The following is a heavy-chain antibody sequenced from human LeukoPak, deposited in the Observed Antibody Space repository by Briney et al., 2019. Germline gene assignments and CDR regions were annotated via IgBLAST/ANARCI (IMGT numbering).Heavy chain of an antibody. Sequence: GGSLRLSCAASGFTVSSNYMSWVRLAPGKGLEWVSAISGSGGSTYYADSVKGRFTISRDNSKNTLYLQMNSLRAEDTAVYYCAKVEDGELIDYWGQGTLVTVSS. V-gene: IGHV3-23*01. CDR1: GFTVSSNY. CDR3: AKVEDGELIDY. D-gene: IGHD3-10*01. CDR2: ISGSGGST. J-gene: IGHJ4*02.